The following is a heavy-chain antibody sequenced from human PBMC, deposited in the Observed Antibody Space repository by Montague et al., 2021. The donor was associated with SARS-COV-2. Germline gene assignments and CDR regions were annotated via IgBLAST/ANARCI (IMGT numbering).Heavy chain of an antibody. CDR2: ISHGGGT. CDR3: ASHCGGGRCYFGMDV. D-gene: IGHD2-15*01. Sequence: SETLSLTCDVYGGSFSSYWSWIRQPPGRGLEWVGQISHGGGTNYXPSLQSRVTISVDTSKSQVSLILSSVTAADTAVYYCASHCGGGRCYFGMDVWGQGTTVTVSS. V-gene: IGHV4-34*01. J-gene: IGHJ6*02. CDR1: GGSFSSY.